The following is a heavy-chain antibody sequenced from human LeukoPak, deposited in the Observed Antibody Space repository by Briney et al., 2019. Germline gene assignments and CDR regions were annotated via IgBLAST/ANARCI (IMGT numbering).Heavy chain of an antibody. J-gene: IGHJ4*02. V-gene: IGHV4-38-2*02. CDR1: DFSISSGYH. CDR3: ARDRSYFIFDY. CDR2: VHHSGST. D-gene: IGHD3-10*01. Sequence: PSETLSLTCAVSDFSISSGYHWGWVRQPPGKGLEWIGAVHHSGSTYYNPSLKSRVTTSTDTSKSQFSLKLSSVTTADTAVYYCARDRSYFIFDYWGQGTLVTVSS.